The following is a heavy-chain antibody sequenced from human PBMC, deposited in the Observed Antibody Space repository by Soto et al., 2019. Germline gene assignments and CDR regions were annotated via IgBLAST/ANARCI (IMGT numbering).Heavy chain of an antibody. CDR3: ARGGGRWLPRLDY. CDR1: GFIFSNYG. D-gene: IGHD3-16*01. Sequence: PGGSLRLSCAASGFIFSNYGMHWVRQTPGKGLEWVAVIWHDGSNKFYTDSVKGRFAISRDYSKNTVFLQMNSLRDMDTGVYYCARGGGRWLPRLDYWGQGTLVTVSS. V-gene: IGHV3-33*01. J-gene: IGHJ4*02. CDR2: IWHDGSNK.